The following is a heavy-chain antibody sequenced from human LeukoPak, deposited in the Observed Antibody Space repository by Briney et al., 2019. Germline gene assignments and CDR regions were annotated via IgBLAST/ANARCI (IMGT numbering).Heavy chain of an antibody. D-gene: IGHD3-10*01. CDR2: ISAYNGNT. CDR3: ARVGSGSYSLHWFDP. V-gene: IGHV1-18*01. J-gene: IGHJ5*02. CDR1: GYTFTSYG. Sequence: ASVKVSCKASGYTFTSYGISWVRQAPGQGLEWMGWISAYNGNTNYAQKLQGRVTMTTDTSTSTAYMELRSLRSDDTAVYYCARVGSGSYSLHWFDPWGQGTLVTVSS.